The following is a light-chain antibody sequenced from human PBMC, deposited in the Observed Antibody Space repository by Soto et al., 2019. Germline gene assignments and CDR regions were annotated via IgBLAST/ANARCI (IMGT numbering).Light chain of an antibody. CDR3: QQYNSYST. CDR1: QSITTW. Sequence: DIQMTQSPSTVSAYVGGSVPIICRASQSITTWLAWYQQKPGKAPNMLIYKASSLESGVPSRFSGSGSGTEFTLTISSLQPDYFAAYYCQQYNSYSTFGQGTKVDIK. V-gene: IGKV1-5*03. CDR2: KAS. J-gene: IGKJ1*01.